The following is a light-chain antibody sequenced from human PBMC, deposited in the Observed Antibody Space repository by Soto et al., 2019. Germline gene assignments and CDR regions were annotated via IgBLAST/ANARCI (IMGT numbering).Light chain of an antibody. Sequence: QSARTQPASMSGSPGQSTTFSCTGTSSDVGSSNLVSWYQQHPGKAPKLLIYEVSKRPSGVSNRFSGSKSGNTASLTISGLQAEDEADYYCCSYAGSSTHVFGTGTKVTVL. V-gene: IGLV2-23*02. CDR2: EVS. CDR3: CSYAGSSTHV. CDR1: SSDVGSSNL. J-gene: IGLJ1*01.